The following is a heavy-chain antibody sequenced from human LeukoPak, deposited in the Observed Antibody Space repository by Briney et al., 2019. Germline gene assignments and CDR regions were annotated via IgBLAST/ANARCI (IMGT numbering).Heavy chain of an antibody. CDR3: ARRRRYGSGSYLAY. V-gene: IGHV1-18*01. Sequence: ASVNVSCKASGYTFTSYGISWVRQAPGQGLEWMGWISAYNGNTNYAQKLQGRVTMTTDTSTSTAYMELRSLRSDDPAVYYCARRRRYGSGSYLAYWGQGTLVTVSS. CDR1: GYTFTSYG. D-gene: IGHD3-10*01. J-gene: IGHJ4*02. CDR2: ISAYNGNT.